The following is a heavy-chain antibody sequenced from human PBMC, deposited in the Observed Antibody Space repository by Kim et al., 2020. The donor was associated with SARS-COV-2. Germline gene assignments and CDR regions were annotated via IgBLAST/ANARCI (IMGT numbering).Heavy chain of an antibody. D-gene: IGHD3-10*01. CDR3: ARHVVLLWFGELLDCCYFDY. J-gene: IGHJ4*02. CDR1: GGSISSSSYY. V-gene: IGHV4-39*01. Sequence: SETLSLTCTVSGGSISSSSYYWGWIRQPPGKGLEWIGSIYYSGSTYYNPSLKSRVTISVDTSKNQFSLKLSSVTAADTAVYYCARHVVLLWFGELLDCCYFDYWGQGTLVTVSS. CDR2: IYYSGST.